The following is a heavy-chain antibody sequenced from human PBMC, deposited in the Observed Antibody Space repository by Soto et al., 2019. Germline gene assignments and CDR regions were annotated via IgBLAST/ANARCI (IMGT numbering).Heavy chain of an antibody. V-gene: IGHV1-3*01. CDR2: IHAGNGYT. CDR1: GYTFTSYA. Sequence: QVQLVQSGAEVKKPGASVKISCKASGYTFTSYAVHWVRQAPGQRLEWMGWIHAGNGYTKYSQNFHGIVTITRDTSARTVDMELSSLRSEDTAVYYCARVQYSGDDCKQALDIWGQGTMVAVSS. J-gene: IGHJ3*02. D-gene: IGHD5-12*01. CDR3: ARVQYSGDDCKQALDI.